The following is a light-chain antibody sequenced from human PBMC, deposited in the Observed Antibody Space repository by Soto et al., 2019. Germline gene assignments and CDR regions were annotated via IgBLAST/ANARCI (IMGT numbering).Light chain of an antibody. J-gene: IGKJ1*01. CDR2: GAS. V-gene: IGKV3-20*01. CDR3: QQYVSSVT. Sequence: EIVLTQSPGSLSLSPGERATLSCRASQSVDSSFFAWYQQKPGHAPRLLIYGASNRATGIPDRFSGSGSGTDFTLTISRLEPEDLAVYYCQQYVSSVTFGQGTKVEIK. CDR1: QSVDSSF.